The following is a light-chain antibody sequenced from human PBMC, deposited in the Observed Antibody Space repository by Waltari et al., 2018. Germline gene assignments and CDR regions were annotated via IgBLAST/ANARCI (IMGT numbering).Light chain of an antibody. CDR3: SSYTSSSTWV. V-gene: IGLV2-14*01. Sequence: QSALTQPASVSGAPGQSITISCTGTSSDAGGYHYVSWYQQHPGKAPKLMIYEVSTRPSGVSNRFSGSKSGNTASLTISGLQAEDEADYYCSSYTSSSTWVFGGGTKLTVL. CDR2: EVS. J-gene: IGLJ3*02. CDR1: SSDAGGYHY.